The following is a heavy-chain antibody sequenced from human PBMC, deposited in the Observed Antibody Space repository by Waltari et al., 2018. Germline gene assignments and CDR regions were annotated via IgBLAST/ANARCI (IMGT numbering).Heavy chain of an antibody. CDR2: IYSGGST. D-gene: IGHD3-22*01. J-gene: IGHJ4*02. CDR1: GFTVSSNY. V-gene: IGHV3-53*01. CDR3: ARDQWDDSSGLDY. Sequence: EVQLVESGGGLVQPGGSLRLSCAASGFTVSSNYMSWVRQAPGKGLEWVSVIYSGGSTYYADSVKGRFTISRDNAKNSLYLQMNSLRAEDTAVYYCARDQWDDSSGLDYWGQGTLVTVSS.